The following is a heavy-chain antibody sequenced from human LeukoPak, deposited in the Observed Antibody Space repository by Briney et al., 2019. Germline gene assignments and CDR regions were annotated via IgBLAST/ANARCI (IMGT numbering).Heavy chain of an antibody. J-gene: IGHJ6*03. D-gene: IGHD3-10*02. V-gene: IGHV4-39*01. CDR3: ARRFMSWDYYYMDV. Sequence: SETLSLTCTVSGGSISSSSYYWGWIRQPPGKGLEWIGSIYYSGSTYYNPSLKSRVTISVDTAKNQFSLKLSSVTAADTAVYYCARRFMSWDYYYMDVWGKGTTVTVSS. CDR1: GGSISSSSYY. CDR2: IYYSGST.